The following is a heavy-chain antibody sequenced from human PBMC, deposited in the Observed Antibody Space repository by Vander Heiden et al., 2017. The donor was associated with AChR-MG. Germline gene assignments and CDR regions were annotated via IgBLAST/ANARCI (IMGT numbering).Heavy chain of an antibody. V-gene: IGHV3-33*01. CDR2: RWYDGSNK. CDR1: GFTFSRYG. Sequence: QVQLVESGGGVVQPGRSLRLSCAASGFTFSRYGMHWVRQAPGKGLECVAVRWYDGSNKDYADSVKGRFTISRDNSKNTLYLQMNSLRAEDTAVYYCARDRGGYDLYYFDYWGQGTLVTVSS. D-gene: IGHD5-12*01. CDR3: ARDRGGYDLYYFDY. J-gene: IGHJ4*02.